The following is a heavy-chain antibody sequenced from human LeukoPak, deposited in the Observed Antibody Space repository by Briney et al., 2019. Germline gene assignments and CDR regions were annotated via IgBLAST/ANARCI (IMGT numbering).Heavy chain of an antibody. CDR3: ARGSLGGHCGSTSCYGDQYNWFDP. J-gene: IGHJ5*02. CDR2: INHSGST. D-gene: IGHD2-2*01. V-gene: IGHV4-34*01. CDR1: GGSFSGYY. Sequence: SETLSLTCAVYGGSFSGYYWSWIRQPPGKGLEWIGEINHSGSTNYNPSLKSRVTISVDTSKNQFSLKLSSVTAADTAVYYCARGSLGGHCGSTSCYGDQYNWFDPWGQGTLVTVSS.